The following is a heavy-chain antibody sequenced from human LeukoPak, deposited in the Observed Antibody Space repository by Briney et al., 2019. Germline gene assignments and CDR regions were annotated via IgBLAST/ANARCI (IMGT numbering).Heavy chain of an antibody. D-gene: IGHD4-11*01. CDR1: GFTFSGSA. CDR2: TRSKANSYAT. J-gene: IGHJ4*02. Sequence: GGSLKLSCAASGFTFSGSAMHWVRQASGKGLEWVGRTRSKANSYATAYAASVKGRFTISRDDSKNTAYLQMNSLKTEDTAVYYCTTITTFGYWGQGTLVTVSS. CDR3: TTITTFGY. V-gene: IGHV3-73*01.